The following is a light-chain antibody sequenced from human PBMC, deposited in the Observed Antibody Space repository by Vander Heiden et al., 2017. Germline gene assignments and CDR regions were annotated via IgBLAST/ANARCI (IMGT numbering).Light chain of an antibody. V-gene: IGKV3-15*01. J-gene: IGKJ2*01. CDR1: QNIDRN. Sequence: VMTQSPVTLSVSPGERATLSCRASQNIDRNLAWYQQKPGQAPRLLIYAASTRATDVPARFSGSGSGTDFTLTINNLQSEDFVVYYCQQYQDWPFTFGQGTKPEI. CDR3: QQYQDWPFT. CDR2: AAS.